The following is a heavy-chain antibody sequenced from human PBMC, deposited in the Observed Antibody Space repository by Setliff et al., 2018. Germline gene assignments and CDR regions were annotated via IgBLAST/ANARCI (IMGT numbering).Heavy chain of an antibody. J-gene: IGHJ4*02. CDR3: AKCTSWDSHYPYFDY. CDR2: ISGSGGST. CDR1: YFTFNRDA. Sequence: PGGSLRLSCAASYFTFNRDALSWVRQAPGKGLEWVAAISGSGGSTYYANSVKGRFIVSRDNSKSTVYLQMNRLRGDDTAVYYCAKCTSWDSHYPYFDYWGQGALVTVSS. V-gene: IGHV3-23*01. D-gene: IGHD4-4*01.